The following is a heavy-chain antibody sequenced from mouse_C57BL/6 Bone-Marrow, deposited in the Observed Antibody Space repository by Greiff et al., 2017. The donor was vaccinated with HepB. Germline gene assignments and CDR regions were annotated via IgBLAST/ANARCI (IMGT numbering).Heavy chain of an antibody. CDR1: GFTFSNYW. D-gene: IGHD2-2*01. V-gene: IGHV6-3*01. J-gene: IGHJ4*01. Sequence: EVKLEESGGGLVQPGGSMKLSCVASGFTFSNYWMNWVRQSPEKGLEWVAQIRLKSDNYATHYAESVKGRFTISRDDSKSSVYLQMNNLRADDTGIYNCTLMVTTTRYAMDYWGKGTSVTVSS. CDR3: TLMVTTTRYAMDY. CDR2: IRLKSDNYAT.